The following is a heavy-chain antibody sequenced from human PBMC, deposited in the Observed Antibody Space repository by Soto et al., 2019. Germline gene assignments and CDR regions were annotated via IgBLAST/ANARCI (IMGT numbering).Heavy chain of an antibody. D-gene: IGHD2-15*01. Sequence: QMQLVQPGPEVKKPGTSVKVSCKASGFTFTSSAVQWVRQARGQRLEWIGWIVVGSGNTNYAQKFKERVTITRDMSTTTDYMELSSLRSEDTAVYYCAANLRTYGGNRPLLSYWGQGTLVTVSS. CDR3: AANLRTYGGNRPLLSY. CDR1: GFTFTSSA. CDR2: IVVGSGNT. J-gene: IGHJ4*02. V-gene: IGHV1-58*01.